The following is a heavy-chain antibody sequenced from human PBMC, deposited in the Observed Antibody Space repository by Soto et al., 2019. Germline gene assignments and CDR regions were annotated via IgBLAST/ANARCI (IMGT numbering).Heavy chain of an antibody. J-gene: IGHJ4*02. D-gene: IGHD6-13*01. CDR1: GFTFNNYG. Sequence: PGGSLRLSCAASGFTFNNYGMSWVRQAPGKGLEWVSGFSGRDGSTDYADSVKGRFTISRDNSKNTLYLQMNSLRAEDTAVYYCAKSGSWYSGYYFDYWGQGT. CDR2: FSGRDGST. V-gene: IGHV3-23*01. CDR3: AKSGSWYSGYYFDY.